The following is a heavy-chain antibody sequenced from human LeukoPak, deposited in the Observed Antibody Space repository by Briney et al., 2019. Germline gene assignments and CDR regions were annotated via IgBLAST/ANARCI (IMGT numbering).Heavy chain of an antibody. V-gene: IGHV4-39*01. CDR2: VYYSGST. D-gene: IGHD6-6*01. Sequence: SETLSLTCTVSGGSISSTSTYWGWIRPPPGKGLEWIGSVYYSGSTYYNPSLRSRVTVSIDTSNNQFSLRLSSVTAADTALYFFAREYCRSSGPYFYNWGQGNLVTVSS. CDR3: AREYCRSSGPYFYN. J-gene: IGHJ4*02. CDR1: GGSISSTSTY.